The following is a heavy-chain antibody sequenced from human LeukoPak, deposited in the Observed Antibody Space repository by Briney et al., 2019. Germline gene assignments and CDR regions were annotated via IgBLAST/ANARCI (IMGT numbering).Heavy chain of an antibody. V-gene: IGHV3-7*04. D-gene: IGHD1-1*01. CDR1: GFTFSSYW. CDR2: IKQDGSDK. CDR3: AREGAGTFDY. Sequence: PGGSLKISCAASGFTFSSYWMSWIRQAPGKGLEWVANIKQDGSDKYYVDSVKGRFTISRDNAKNSLYLQMNSLRAEDTAVYYCAREGAGTFDYWGQGTLVTVFS. J-gene: IGHJ4*02.